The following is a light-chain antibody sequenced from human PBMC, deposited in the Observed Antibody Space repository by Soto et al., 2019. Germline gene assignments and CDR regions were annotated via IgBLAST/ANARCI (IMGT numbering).Light chain of an antibody. J-gene: IGKJ1*01. CDR3: QQYGSSLTWT. V-gene: IGKV3-20*01. CDR1: QSVSSSY. Sequence: EIVLTQSPGTLSLSPGERATLSCRASQSVSSSYLAWYQQKPGQAPRLLIYDASTKATAIPDRISGGGSGTDFTLTISRLEPEDFAVYYCQQYGSSLTWTFGQGTKVDI. CDR2: DAS.